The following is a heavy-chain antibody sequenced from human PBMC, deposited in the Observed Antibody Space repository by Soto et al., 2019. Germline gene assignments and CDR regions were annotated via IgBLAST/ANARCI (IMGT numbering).Heavy chain of an antibody. D-gene: IGHD5-12*01. CDR3: ARLVGAYDSYFDH. Sequence: GESLKISCKASGYDFARTWIGWVRQLPGKGLDWLGVIYPGDSETRYSPSFRGQVTFSVGMSISTAYLQWSSLKTSDIAIYYCARLVGAYDSYFDHWGKGTRVTAPQ. J-gene: IGHJ4*02. CDR1: GYDFARTW. CDR2: IYPGDSET. V-gene: IGHV5-51*01.